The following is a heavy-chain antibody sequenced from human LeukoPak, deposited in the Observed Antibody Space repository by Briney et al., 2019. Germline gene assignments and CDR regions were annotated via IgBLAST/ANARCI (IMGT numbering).Heavy chain of an antibody. D-gene: IGHD2-8*01. Sequence: GGSLRLSRAASGFTFSSFGMHRVRQAPGKGLEWVAFIRYDGRNEYYADSVKGRFTISRDNSKNTLYLQMNSLRAEDTAVYYCAKGRLNSGPFDYWGQGTLVTVSS. V-gene: IGHV3-30*02. CDR3: AKGRLNSGPFDY. CDR1: GFTFSSFG. J-gene: IGHJ4*02. CDR2: IRYDGRNE.